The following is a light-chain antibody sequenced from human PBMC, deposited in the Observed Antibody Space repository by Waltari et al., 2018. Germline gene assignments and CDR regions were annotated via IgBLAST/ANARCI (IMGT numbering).Light chain of an antibody. CDR3: QQNYTVPIT. CDR1: KSVSSL. Sequence: DIQISHSPSSLSASVGERVTLPCRASKSVSSLLNWYQQKPGKAPHLSIYAASTLESGVPTRCSGRTYGTDFTLAIRSVQLENFATYYCQQNYTVPITFGPGTKVDIK. CDR2: AAS. J-gene: IGKJ3*01. V-gene: IGKV1-39*01.